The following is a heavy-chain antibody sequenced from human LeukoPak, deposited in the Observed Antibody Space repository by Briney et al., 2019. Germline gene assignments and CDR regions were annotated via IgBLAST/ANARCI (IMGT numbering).Heavy chain of an antibody. V-gene: IGHV6-1*01. J-gene: IGHJ4*02. CDR2: TYYRSKWYN. D-gene: IGHD2-15*01. CDR1: GDSVSSNSVA. CDR3: TRDLYCSGASCSFDY. Sequence: SQTLSLTCGISGDSVSSNSVAWNWIRQSPSRGLEWLGRTYYRSKWYNDYAGSVRSRITITPDTSNNQFSLQLNSVTPEDTAVYYCTRDLYCSGASCSFDYWGQGTLVTVSS.